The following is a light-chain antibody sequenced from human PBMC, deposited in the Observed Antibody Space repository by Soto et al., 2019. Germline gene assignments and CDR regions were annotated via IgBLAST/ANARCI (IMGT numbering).Light chain of an antibody. CDR2: EVS. CDR1: SSDVGGYNY. CDR3: CSYADSSTFVL. J-gene: IGLJ2*01. V-gene: IGLV2-8*01. Sequence: QSALTQPPSASGSPGQSVTISCTGTSSDVGGYNYVSWYQQHPGKAPKLMIYEVSKRPSGVPDRFSGSKSGNTASLTVSGLQVEDEADYYCCSYADSSTFVLFGGGTKVTVL.